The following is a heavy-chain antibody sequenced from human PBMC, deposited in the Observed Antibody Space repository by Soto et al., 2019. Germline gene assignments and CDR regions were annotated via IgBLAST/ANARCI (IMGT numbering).Heavy chain of an antibody. CDR3: AIIMTHSDSFDI. J-gene: IGHJ3*02. Sequence: ASVKVSCKASGYSFAGFYIHWMRQAPGQGLEWVGSINSNSGATTYAQKFQDSVAMTRDTSVSTAYMDLNRLTSDDTAIYYCAIIMTHSDSFDIWGQGTMVTV. CDR2: INSNSGAT. V-gene: IGHV1-2*04. D-gene: IGHD3-16*01. CDR1: GYSFAGFY.